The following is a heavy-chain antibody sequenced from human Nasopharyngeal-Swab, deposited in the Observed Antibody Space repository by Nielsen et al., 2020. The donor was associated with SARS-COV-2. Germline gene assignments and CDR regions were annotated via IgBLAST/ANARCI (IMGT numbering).Heavy chain of an antibody. CDR3: AREVPYSGHDDAFDL. V-gene: IGHV3-48*03. D-gene: IGHD5-12*01. CDR1: GSGFSYYE. Sequence: GGSLRLSCAASGSGFSYYEMNWVRQAPGKGLEWISYISTTTATIYYADSVKGRFTISRDNAKNPLYLQMNSLRAEDTAVYYCAREVPYSGHDDAFDLWGQGTMVTVSS. CDR2: ISTTTATI. J-gene: IGHJ3*01.